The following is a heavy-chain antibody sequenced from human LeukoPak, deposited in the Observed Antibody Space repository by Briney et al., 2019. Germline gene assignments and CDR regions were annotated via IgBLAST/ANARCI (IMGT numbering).Heavy chain of an antibody. CDR1: SGSISSGVYY. CDR2: IDYSGST. CDR3: ASGVRWPQLSDFDY. Sequence: SQTLSLPCPVSSGSISSGVYYWSWIRRHPGRGQEWNGYIDYSGSTDYNPSLDTRVTISVDTSKNQFSLRLSAVTAADTAVYYCASGVRWPQLSDFDYWGQGTLVIVSS. V-gene: IGHV4-31*03. D-gene: IGHD5-24*01. J-gene: IGHJ4*02.